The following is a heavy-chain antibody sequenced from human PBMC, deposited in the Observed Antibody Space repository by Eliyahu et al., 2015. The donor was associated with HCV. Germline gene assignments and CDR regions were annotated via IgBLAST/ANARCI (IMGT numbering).Heavy chain of an antibody. J-gene: IGHJ2*01. CDR2: ISXYXSFI. V-gene: IGHV3-21*01. CDR1: GISFSTYG. Sequence: EVNLVESGGGLVKPGGSLXLSCAASGISFSTYGMNWVRQAPGKGLGGVSXISXYXSFIHYADXMKGRFTISRDNAGNSLYLQMTSLRLEDTAVYYCARESSIQAGNRYWHLDLWGRGTPVTVSS. D-gene: IGHD2-21*01. CDR3: ARESSIQAGNRYWHLDL.